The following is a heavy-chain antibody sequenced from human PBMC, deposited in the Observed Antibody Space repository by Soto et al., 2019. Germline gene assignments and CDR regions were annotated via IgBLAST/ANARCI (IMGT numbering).Heavy chain of an antibody. J-gene: IGHJ3*02. CDR2: IYYSGST. CDR1: GGSISSYY. D-gene: IGHD3-10*01. CDR3: ARRYGSFFDT. V-gene: IGHV4-59*08. Sequence: PSETLSLTCTVSGGSISSYYWSWIRQPPGKGLEWIGYIYYSGSTNYNPSLKSRVTISVDTSKNQFSLKLSSVTAADTAVYYCARRYGSFFDTWGQGTMVTVSS.